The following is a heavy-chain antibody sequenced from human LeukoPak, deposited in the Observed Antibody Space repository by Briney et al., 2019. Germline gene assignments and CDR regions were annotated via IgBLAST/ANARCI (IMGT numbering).Heavy chain of an antibody. CDR2: ISSSGSTI. Sequence: PGGSLSLSCAASGFTLSDYYMSWIHQAPGKGLEWVSYISSSGSTIYYADSVKGRFTISRDNAKNSLYLQMNSLRAEDTAVYYCPSWAHYFDYWGQGTLVTVSS. J-gene: IGHJ4*02. CDR1: GFTLSDYY. D-gene: IGHD3-16*01. CDR3: PSWAHYFDY. V-gene: IGHV3-11*01.